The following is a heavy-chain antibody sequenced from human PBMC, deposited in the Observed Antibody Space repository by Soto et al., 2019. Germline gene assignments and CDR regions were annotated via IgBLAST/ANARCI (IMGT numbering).Heavy chain of an antibody. CDR1: GDSVSSNSAA. J-gene: IGHJ4*02. D-gene: IGHD6-13*01. V-gene: IGHV6-1*01. Sequence: SQTLSLTCAISGDSVSSNSAAWNWIRQSPSRGLEWLGRTYYRSKWYNDYAVSVKSRITIKPDTSKNQFSLQLNSVTPEDTAVYYCARDYQYSSSWYWEAGYFDYWGQGTLVTVSS. CDR3: ARDYQYSSSWYWEAGYFDY. CDR2: TYYRSKWYN.